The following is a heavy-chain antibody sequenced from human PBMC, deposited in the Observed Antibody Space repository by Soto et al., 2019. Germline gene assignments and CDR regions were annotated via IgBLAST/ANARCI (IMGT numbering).Heavy chain of an antibody. CDR1: GFSLTTSGVG. CDR2: IYWDDDK. V-gene: IGHV2-5*02. J-gene: IGHJ4*02. Sequence: QITLNESGPTVVRPTETLTLTCRFSGFSLTTSGVGVGWIRQSPGKAPEWLALIYWDDDKRYSASLKSRLTINKDTSKNQVVLTVSDLDPTDTATYYCAHRVLRTVFGLVTTTAIYFDFWGKGTPVAVSS. CDR3: AHRVLRTVFGLVTTTAIYFDF. D-gene: IGHD3-3*01.